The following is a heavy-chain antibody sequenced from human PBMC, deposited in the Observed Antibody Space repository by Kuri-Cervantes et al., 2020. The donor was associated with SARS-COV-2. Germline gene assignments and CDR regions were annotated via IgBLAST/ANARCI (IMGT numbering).Heavy chain of an antibody. V-gene: IGHV4-39*01. J-gene: IGHJ6*02. D-gene: IGHD1-26*01. Sequence: GSLRLSCTVSGGSISSSSYYWGWIRQPPGKGLEWIGSIYYSGSTYYNPSLKSRVTISVDTSKNQFSLKLSSVTPEDTAVYYCARGPEWELLGGGDFYYYYGMDVWGQGTTVTVSS. CDR1: GGSISSSSYY. CDR2: IYYSGST. CDR3: ARGPEWELLGGGDFYYYYGMDV.